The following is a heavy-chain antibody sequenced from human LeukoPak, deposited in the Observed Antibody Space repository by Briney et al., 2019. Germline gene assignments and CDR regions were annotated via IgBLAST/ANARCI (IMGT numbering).Heavy chain of an antibody. V-gene: IGHV1-2*02. CDR2: INPNSGGT. Sequence: ASVKVSCKASGYTFTSYAMNWVRQAPGQGLEWMGWINPNSGGTNYAQKFQGRVTMTRDTSISTAYMELSRLRSDDTAVYYCARVALFHEWELPHYWGQGTLVTVSS. J-gene: IGHJ4*02. CDR3: ARVALFHEWELPHY. CDR1: GYTFTSYA. D-gene: IGHD1-26*01.